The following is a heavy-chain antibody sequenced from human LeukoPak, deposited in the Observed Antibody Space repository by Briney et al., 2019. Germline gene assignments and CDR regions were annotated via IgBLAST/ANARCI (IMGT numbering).Heavy chain of an antibody. CDR3: AGHHPRNTVDF. CDR2: INHSGST. Sequence: SETLSLTCAVYGGSFSGYYWSWIRQPPGKGLEWIGEINHSGSTYYNPSLKSRVTISVDRSKNQFSLKLSSVTAADTAVYYCAGHHPRNTVDFWGQGTLVTVSS. V-gene: IGHV4-34*01. J-gene: IGHJ4*02. D-gene: IGHD2/OR15-2a*01. CDR1: GGSFSGYY.